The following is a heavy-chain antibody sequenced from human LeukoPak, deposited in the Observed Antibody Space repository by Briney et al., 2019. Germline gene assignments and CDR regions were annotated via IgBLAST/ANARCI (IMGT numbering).Heavy chain of an antibody. CDR2: INHSGST. J-gene: IGHJ4*02. Sequence: KASETLSLTCTVSGGSISSYYWSWIRQPPGKGLEWIGEINHSGSTNYNPSLKSRVTISVDTSKNQFSLKLSSVTAADTAVYYCARSGRIVPDYSGLGYWGQGTLVTVSS. V-gene: IGHV4-34*01. CDR1: GGSISSYY. D-gene: IGHD1-14*01. CDR3: ARSGRIVPDYSGLGY.